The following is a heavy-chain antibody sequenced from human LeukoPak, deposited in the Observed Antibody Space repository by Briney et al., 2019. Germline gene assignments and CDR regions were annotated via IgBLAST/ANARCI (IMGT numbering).Heavy chain of an antibody. CDR3: AKGLLWFGEEDY. J-gene: IGHJ4*02. Sequence: GGSLRLSCAASGFTFRTYAMSWVRQAPGKGLEWVSSISNSGATTYYADSVKGRFTISRDNSKNTLYLQMNSLRAEDTAVYYCAKGLLWFGEEDYWGQGTLVTVSS. CDR2: ISNSGATT. CDR1: GFTFRTYA. V-gene: IGHV3-23*01. D-gene: IGHD3-10*01.